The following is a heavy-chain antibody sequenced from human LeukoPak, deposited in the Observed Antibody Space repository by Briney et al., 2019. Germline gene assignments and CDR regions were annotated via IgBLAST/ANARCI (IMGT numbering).Heavy chain of an antibody. CDR3: AREDFVEYSSSPFGY. D-gene: IGHD6-6*01. CDR1: GGTFSSYA. Sequence: ASVKVSCKASGGTFSSYAISWVRQAPGQGLEWMGGIIPIFGTANYAQKFQGRVTITTDESTSTAYMELSSLRSEDTAVYYCAREDFVEYSSSPFGYWGQGTLVTVSS. V-gene: IGHV1-69*05. J-gene: IGHJ4*02. CDR2: IIPIFGTA.